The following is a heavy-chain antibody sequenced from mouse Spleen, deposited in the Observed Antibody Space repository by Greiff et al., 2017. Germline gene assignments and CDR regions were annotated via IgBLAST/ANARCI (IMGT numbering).Heavy chain of an antibody. Sequence: QVQLKQPGAELVRPGSSVKLSCKASGYTFTSYWMDWVKQRPGQGLEWIGNIYPSDSETHYNQKFKDKATLTVDKSSSTAYMQLSSLTSEDSAVYYCARKGGYYFDYWGQGTTLTVSS. CDR2: IYPSDSET. J-gene: IGHJ2*01. V-gene: IGHV1-61*01. CDR3: ARKGGYYFDY. CDR1: GYTFTSYW.